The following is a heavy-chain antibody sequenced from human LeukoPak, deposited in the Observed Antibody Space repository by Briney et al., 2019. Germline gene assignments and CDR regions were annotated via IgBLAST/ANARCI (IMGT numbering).Heavy chain of an antibody. CDR1: GFIFSTYG. J-gene: IGHJ4*02. CDR2: VSSDGRIN. V-gene: IGHV3-30*03. D-gene: IGHD2-15*01. Sequence: PGGSLRLSCAASGFIFSTYGIHWVRQAPGKGLEWVAVVSSDGRINCYADSVKGRFTISRDTSKNMVYLQMSSLGAEDTAVYYCARGCSGSWLGYFDCWGQGTLVTVSS. CDR3: ARGCSGSWLGYFDC.